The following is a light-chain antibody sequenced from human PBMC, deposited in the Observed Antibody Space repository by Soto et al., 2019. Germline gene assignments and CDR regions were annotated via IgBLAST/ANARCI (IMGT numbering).Light chain of an antibody. Sequence: EIVLTRSPRTLSWSPGERATLSCRASQTLSNSFIAWYKQKPGQAPRLXSYETSSRATGVPDRYSASGAGTEFTLTITRLAPEDFEVLFCQQYGTSEIIFGQGTRLYIK. CDR2: ETS. J-gene: IGKJ5*01. V-gene: IGKV3-20*01. CDR3: QQYGTSEII. CDR1: QTLSNSF.